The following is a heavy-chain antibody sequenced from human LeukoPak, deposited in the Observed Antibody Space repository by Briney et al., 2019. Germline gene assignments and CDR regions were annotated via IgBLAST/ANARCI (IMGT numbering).Heavy chain of an antibody. D-gene: IGHD3-10*01. J-gene: IGHJ3*02. V-gene: IGHV4-39*01. CDR2: IYYSGST. CDR3: ARSPLDYYGSGSYYNDAFDI. Sequence: PSETLSFTCTVSGGSIGSSSYYWGWIRQPPGKGLEWIGSIYYSGSTYYNPSLKSRVTISVDTSKNQFSLKLSSVTAADAAVYYCARSPLDYYGSGSYYNDAFDIWGQGTMVTVSS. CDR1: GGSIGSSSYY.